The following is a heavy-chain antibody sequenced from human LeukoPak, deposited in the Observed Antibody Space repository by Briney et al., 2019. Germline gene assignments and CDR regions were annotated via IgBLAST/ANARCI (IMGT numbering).Heavy chain of an antibody. V-gene: IGHV4-34*01. D-gene: IGHD3-9*01. CDR2: INHSGST. J-gene: IGHJ5*02. CDR1: GGSFSGYY. Sequence: SETLSLTCAVYGGSFSGYYWSWIRQPPGRGLEWIGEINHSGSTNYNPSLKSRVTISVDTSKNQFSLKLSSVTAADTAVYYCARAALVRYFDWLRSWFDPWGQGTLVTVSS. CDR3: ARAALVRYFDWLRSWFDP.